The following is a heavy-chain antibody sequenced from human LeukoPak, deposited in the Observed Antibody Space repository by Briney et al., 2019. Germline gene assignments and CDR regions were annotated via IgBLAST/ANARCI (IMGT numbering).Heavy chain of an antibody. CDR2: VHYSLSS. D-gene: IGHD2-15*01. V-gene: IGHV4-59*01. CDR3: ACYKIVERNFDF. Sequence: PSETLSLTCTVSGASINGYYWSWIRQPPGKGLEWIGNVHYSLSSNYSPSLESRVTIPLDTSKRQFSLKQTSVTAADTAAHYCACYKIVERNFDFWGQGTLVSVSS. CDR1: GASINGYY. J-gene: IGHJ4*02.